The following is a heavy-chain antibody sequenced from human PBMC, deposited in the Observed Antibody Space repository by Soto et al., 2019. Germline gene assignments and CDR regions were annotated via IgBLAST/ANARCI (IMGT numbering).Heavy chain of an antibody. CDR3: AHRSYYGSGVPNMDV. V-gene: IGHV2-5*01. CDR2: IYYNDDK. CDR1: GFSLSTTGVG. Sequence: QITLKESGPTLVKPTQTLTLTCTFSGFSLSTTGVGVGWVRQPPGKALEWLALIYYNDDKRYTPSLKSKLTITKDTSKNQVVLTMTDMDREDTATYYCAHRSYYGSGVPNMDVWGQGTTVTVSS. J-gene: IGHJ6*02. D-gene: IGHD3-10*01.